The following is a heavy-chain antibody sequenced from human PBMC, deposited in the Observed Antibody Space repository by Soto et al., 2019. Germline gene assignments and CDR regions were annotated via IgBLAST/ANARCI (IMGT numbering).Heavy chain of an antibody. Sequence: PSETLSLTCTVSSGSASSGDYYWNWMREPPGKGLEWIGYIFHSGNTNYNPSLKSRLTISLDSSKTQFSLKLTSVTAADTAMYYCARSKGLANNWFDSWGQGIQVTVS. V-gene: IGHV4-61*08. CDR2: IFHSGNT. D-gene: IGHD4-4*01. J-gene: IGHJ5*01. CDR1: SGSASSGDYY. CDR3: ARSKGLANNWFDS.